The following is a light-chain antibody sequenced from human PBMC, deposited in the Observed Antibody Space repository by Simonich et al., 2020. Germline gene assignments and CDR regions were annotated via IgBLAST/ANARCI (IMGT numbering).Light chain of an antibody. V-gene: IGLV3-10*01. CDR2: EDS. CDR3: YSTDRSGNHRV. J-gene: IGLJ3*02. Sequence: SYELTQPPSVSVSPGQTARITCSGDALPKKYAYWYQQKSGQAPVLVIYEDSKRPSGIPGRFSGSSSGTMATLTISGAQVEDEADYYCYSTDRSGNHRVFGGGTKLTVL. CDR1: ALPKKY.